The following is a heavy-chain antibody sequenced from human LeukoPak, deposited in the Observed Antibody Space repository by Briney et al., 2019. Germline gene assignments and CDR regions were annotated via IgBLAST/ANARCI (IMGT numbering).Heavy chain of an antibody. Sequence: GGSLRLSCAASGFTFDDYGMSWVRQAPGKGLEWVSGINWNGGSTGYADSVKGRFTISRDNSKNTLYLQMNSLRAEDTAVYYCARDSGYDRSWFDPWGQGTLVTVSS. D-gene: IGHD5-12*01. V-gene: IGHV3-20*04. J-gene: IGHJ5*02. CDR3: ARDSGYDRSWFDP. CDR1: GFTFDDYG. CDR2: INWNGGST.